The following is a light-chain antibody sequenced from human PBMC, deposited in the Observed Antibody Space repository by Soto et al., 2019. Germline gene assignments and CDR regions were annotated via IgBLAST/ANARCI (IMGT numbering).Light chain of an antibody. J-gene: IGKJ1*01. CDR1: HSVNSN. CDR3: QQYNNWPPWT. CDR2: DAS. V-gene: IGKV3-15*01. Sequence: EIVMTQSPATLSVSPGERATLSCRASHSVNSNLAWYQQKPGQAPRLLIYDASTRATGIPARFRGSGSGTDFTLTISSLQSEDFAVYYCQQYNNWPPWTFGQGTKVEIK.